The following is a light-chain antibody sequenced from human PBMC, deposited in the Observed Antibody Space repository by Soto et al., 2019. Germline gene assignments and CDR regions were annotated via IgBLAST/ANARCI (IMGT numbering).Light chain of an antibody. CDR3: QQYRDLPQT. Sequence: EIVLTQSPGTLSLYPGERATLSCRASQSVRSNYLAWYQQKPGQAPRLLIYNSSTRATGIPDRFSGSGSGTDFTLTISRLEPEDFALYYCQQYRDLPQTFGQRTKVDIK. CDR1: QSVRSNY. J-gene: IGKJ1*01. CDR2: NSS. V-gene: IGKV3-20*01.